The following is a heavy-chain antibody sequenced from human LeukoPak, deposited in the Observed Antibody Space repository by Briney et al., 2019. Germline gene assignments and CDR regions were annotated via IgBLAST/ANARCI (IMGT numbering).Heavy chain of an antibody. V-gene: IGHV4-59*01. J-gene: IGHJ4*02. D-gene: IGHD3-22*01. Sequence: PSETLSLTCTVSGGSISSYYWSWIRQPPGKGLEWIGYIYYSGSTNYNPSLKSRVTISVDTSKNQFSLKLSSVTAADTAVYYCARDGRDCYDSSSNYYLDYRGQGTLVTVSS. CDR2: IYYSGST. CDR1: GGSISSYY. CDR3: ARDGRDCYDSSSNYYLDY.